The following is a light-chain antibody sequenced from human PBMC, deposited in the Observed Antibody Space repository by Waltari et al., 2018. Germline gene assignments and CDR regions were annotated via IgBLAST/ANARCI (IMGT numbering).Light chain of an antibody. CDR3: GTWDSSMSVGV. J-gene: IGLJ2*01. V-gene: IGLV1-51*01. CDR2: EDE. CDR1: SPNIGKNY. Sequence: QSVLTQPPSVSAASGQKVTISCSGSSPNIGKNYVYWYQQFPGTAPKLLIYEDEKRPSGISGRFSGSKSGTSATLDIHGLQTGDEADYYCGTWDSSMSVGVLGGGTKVTVL.